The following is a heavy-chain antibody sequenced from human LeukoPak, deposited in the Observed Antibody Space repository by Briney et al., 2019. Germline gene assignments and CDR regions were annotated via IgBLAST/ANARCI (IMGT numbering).Heavy chain of an antibody. J-gene: IGHJ5*02. CDR3: ARDRSGLGYDLWSGYYTGNWFDP. Sequence: ASVKVSCKASGYTFTSYGISWVRQAPGQGLEWMGWISAYNGNTNYAQKLQGRVTMTTDTSTSTAYMELRSLRSDDTAVYYCARDRSGLGYDLWSGYYTGNWFDPWGQGTLVTVSP. CDR2: ISAYNGNT. V-gene: IGHV1-18*01. CDR1: GYTFTSYG. D-gene: IGHD3-3*01.